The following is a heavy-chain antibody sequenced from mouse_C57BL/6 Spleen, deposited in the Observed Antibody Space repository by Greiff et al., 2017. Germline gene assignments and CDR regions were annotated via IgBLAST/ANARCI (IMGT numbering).Heavy chain of an antibody. CDR2: INPNNGGT. Sequence: EVQLQQSGPELVKPGASVKISCKASGYTFTDYYMNWVKQSHGKSLEWIGDINPNNGGTSYNQKFKGKATLTVDKSSSTAYMELRSLTSEDSAVYYCARRGLRPYYAMDYWGQGTSVTVSS. CDR3: ARRGLRPYYAMDY. D-gene: IGHD2-4*01. J-gene: IGHJ4*01. CDR1: GYTFTDYY. V-gene: IGHV1-26*01.